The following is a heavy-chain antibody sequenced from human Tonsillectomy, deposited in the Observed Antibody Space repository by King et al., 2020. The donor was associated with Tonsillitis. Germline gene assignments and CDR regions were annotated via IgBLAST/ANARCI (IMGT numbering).Heavy chain of an antibody. D-gene: IGHD4-17*01. J-gene: IGHJ3*02. CDR3: ASTRIDYAAFDI. CDR2: IWYDGSKK. V-gene: IGHV3-33*01. CDR1: GFTFSRHG. Sequence: VQLVESGGGVVQPGRSLRLSCAASGFTFSRHGMHWVRQAPGKGLEWVAVIWYDGSKKYYADSVKGRLTISRDNSKNTLYLQMNSLRAEDTAVYYCASTRIDYAAFDIWGQGTMVTVSS.